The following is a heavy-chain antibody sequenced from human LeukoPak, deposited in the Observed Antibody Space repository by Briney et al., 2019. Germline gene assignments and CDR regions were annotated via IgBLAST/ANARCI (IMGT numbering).Heavy chain of an antibody. CDR3: AREGRWFGEPQGFDY. D-gene: IGHD3-10*01. CDR1: GFTFSSYA. V-gene: IGHV3-30-3*01. Sequence: PGGSLRLSCAASGFTFSSYAMHWVRQAPGKGLEWVAVISYDGSNKYYADSVKGRFTISRDNSKNTLYLQMNSLKAEDTAVYYCAREGRWFGEPQGFDYWGQGTLVTVSS. J-gene: IGHJ4*02. CDR2: ISYDGSNK.